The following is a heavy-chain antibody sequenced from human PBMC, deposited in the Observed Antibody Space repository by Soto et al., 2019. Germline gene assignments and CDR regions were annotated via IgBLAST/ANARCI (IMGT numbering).Heavy chain of an antibody. CDR2: INPNSGGT. Sequence: QVQLVQSGAEVKKPGASVKVSCKASGYTFTGYYMHWVRQAPGQGLEWMGWINPNSGGTNYAQKFQGWVTMTRDTSISTAYMELSRLRSDATAVYYCASSDCSSTSCYGAFDIWGQGTMVTVSS. CDR3: ASSDCSSTSCYGAFDI. V-gene: IGHV1-2*04. J-gene: IGHJ3*02. CDR1: GYTFTGYY. D-gene: IGHD2-2*01.